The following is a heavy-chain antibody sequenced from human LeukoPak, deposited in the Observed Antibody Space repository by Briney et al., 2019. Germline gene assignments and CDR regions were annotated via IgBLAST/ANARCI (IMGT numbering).Heavy chain of an antibody. Sequence: PGGSLRLSCAASGFTVSSNYMSWVRQAPGKGLEWVSVIYSGGSTYYADSVKGRFTISRDNSKNTLYLQMNSLRAEDTAVYYCARLRWGDWFDPWGQGILVTVSS. V-gene: IGHV3-66*02. CDR3: ARLRWGDWFDP. CDR1: GFTVSSNY. D-gene: IGHD4-23*01. J-gene: IGHJ5*02. CDR2: IYSGGST.